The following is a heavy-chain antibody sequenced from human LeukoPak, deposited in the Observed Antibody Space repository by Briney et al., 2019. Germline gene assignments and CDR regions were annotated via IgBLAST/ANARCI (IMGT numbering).Heavy chain of an antibody. CDR3: ARSSSSWPTAFDY. J-gene: IGHJ4*02. Sequence: GGTLRLSCAASGFTFSSYGMSWVRQAPGKGLEWVSAISGSGGSTYYADSVKGRFTISRDNYKNTLYLQMNSLRAEDTAVYYCARSSSSWPTAFDYWGQGTLVTVSS. V-gene: IGHV3-23*01. CDR1: GFTFSSYG. CDR2: ISGSGGST. D-gene: IGHD6-13*01.